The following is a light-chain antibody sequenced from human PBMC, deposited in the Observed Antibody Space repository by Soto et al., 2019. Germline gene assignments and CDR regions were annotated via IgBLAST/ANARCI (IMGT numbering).Light chain of an antibody. Sequence: DIQMTQSPSTLSASVGDIVTITCRASQSIDTWLAWYQQKPGEVPKVLIYKVSNLQRGVPSRFSGSGSGTEFTLTINSLQPDDFATYYCQKYNSYPWTFGQGTKVDIK. CDR2: KVS. V-gene: IGKV1-5*03. J-gene: IGKJ1*01. CDR3: QKYNSYPWT. CDR1: QSIDTW.